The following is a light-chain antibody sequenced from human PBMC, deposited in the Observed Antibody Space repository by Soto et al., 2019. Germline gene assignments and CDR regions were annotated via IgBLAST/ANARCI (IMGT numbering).Light chain of an antibody. CDR3: CSYAGSYRDV. J-gene: IGLJ1*01. V-gene: IGLV2-11*01. CDR2: DVS. Sequence: QSALTQPRSVSGSPGQSVTISCTGTSSDVGGYNYVSWYQQHPGKAPKLMIYDVSKRPSGVPDRFSGSKSGNTASLTISGLQAEDEADYYCCSYAGSYRDVFGTGTKVTV. CDR1: SSDVGGYNY.